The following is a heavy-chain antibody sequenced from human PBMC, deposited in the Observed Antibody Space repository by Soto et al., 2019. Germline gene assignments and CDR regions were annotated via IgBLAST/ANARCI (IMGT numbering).Heavy chain of an antibody. Sequence: SVKVSCKASGGTFNTFAISWVRQAPGQGFEWLGRIIPIFRTPDYAQKFQGRVTIITDESTSTAYMELSSLRSEDTAVYYCARRGACISTSCSLDYWGQGTLVTVSS. CDR2: IIPIFRTP. J-gene: IGHJ4*02. D-gene: IGHD2-2*01. V-gene: IGHV1-69*05. CDR1: GGTFNTFA. CDR3: ARRGACISTSCSLDY.